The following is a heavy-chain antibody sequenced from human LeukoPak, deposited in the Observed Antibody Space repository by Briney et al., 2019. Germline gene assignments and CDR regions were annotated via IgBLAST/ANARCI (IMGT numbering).Heavy chain of an antibody. J-gene: IGHJ6*03. CDR2: IYTSGTT. CDR1: GASFSGYY. V-gene: IGHV4-59*10. CDR3: AGANYYYYYMDV. Sequence: KPSETLSFTCAAYGASFSGYYWNWIRQPAGKGLEWFGRIYTSGTTNYNPSLKSRVTISLDTSKNQFSLKLTSVTAADTAVYYCAGANYYYYYMDVWGKGTTVTISS. D-gene: IGHD3-16*01.